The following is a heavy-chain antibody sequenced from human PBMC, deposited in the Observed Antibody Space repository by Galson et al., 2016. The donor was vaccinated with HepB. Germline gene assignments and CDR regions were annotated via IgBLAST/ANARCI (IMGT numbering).Heavy chain of an antibody. D-gene: IGHD3-10*01. J-gene: IGHJ4*02. CDR2: TFYRSNWQN. V-gene: IGHV6-1*01. CDR1: GDSVSSNSAG. CDR3: ARSYLLGRGFGS. Sequence: CAISGDSVSSNSAGWYWIRQSPSRGLECLGRTFYRSNWQNNYAESVRSRITITPDTSKNQFSLQLNSVTPEDTAVYYCARSYLLGRGFGSWGQGILVTVSS.